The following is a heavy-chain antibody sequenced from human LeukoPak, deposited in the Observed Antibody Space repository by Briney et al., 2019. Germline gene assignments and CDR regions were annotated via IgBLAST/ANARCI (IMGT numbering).Heavy chain of an antibody. V-gene: IGHV4-39*01. CDR2: IYYSGST. D-gene: IGHD3-10*01. CDR3: ARQGPPRSNYYDY. CDR1: GGSISSSSSY. Sequence: PSETLSLTCTVSGGSISSSSSYWGSIRQPPGKGLEWIGTIYYSGSTYDNPSLKSRVTIFVDTSKNQFSLKLSSVTAADTAVYYCARQGPPRSNYYDYWGQGTLVTVSS. J-gene: IGHJ4*02.